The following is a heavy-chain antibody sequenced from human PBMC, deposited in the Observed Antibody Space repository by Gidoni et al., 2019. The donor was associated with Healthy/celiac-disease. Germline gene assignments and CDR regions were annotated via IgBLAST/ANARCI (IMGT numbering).Heavy chain of an antibody. V-gene: IGHV4-31*03. CDR2: IYYSGST. J-gene: IGHJ6*02. D-gene: IGHD3-10*01. Sequence: QVQLQESGPGLVKPSQTLSLTCTVSGGSISRGGYYWRWIRQHPGKGLEWIGYIYYSGSTYYNPSLNSRVTRSVDTSKNQFSLKLSSVTAADTAVYYCARVLGSGSYYYGMDVWGQGTTVTVSS. CDR1: GGSISRGGYY. CDR3: ARVLGSGSYYYGMDV.